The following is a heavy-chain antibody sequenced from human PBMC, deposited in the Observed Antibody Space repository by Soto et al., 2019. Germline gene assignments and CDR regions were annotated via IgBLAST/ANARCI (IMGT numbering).Heavy chain of an antibody. CDR2: INHSGST. CDR3: ARDRRTGTRFDP. V-gene: IGHV4-34*01. Sequence: CAVYGGSFSGYYWSWIRQPPGKGLEWIGEINHSGSTNYNPSLKSRVTISVDTSKNQFSLKLSSVTAADTAVYYCARDRRTGTRFDPWGQGTLVTVSS. D-gene: IGHD1-1*01. J-gene: IGHJ5*02. CDR1: GGSFSGYY.